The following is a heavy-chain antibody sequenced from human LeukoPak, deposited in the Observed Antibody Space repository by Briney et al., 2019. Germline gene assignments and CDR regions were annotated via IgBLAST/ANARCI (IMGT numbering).Heavy chain of an antibody. J-gene: IGHJ4*02. V-gene: IGHV3-30*18. CDR2: ISYDGSNK. D-gene: IGHD3-9*01. Sequence: PGGSLRLSCALSGLTFSNYGMHWVRQAPGKGLEWVAVISYDGSNKYYGDSVKGRVTISRDNSKNTLYLQMNTLEPEDTAVYHCEKSLRFFDWLTYGDYWGQGTLVTVSS. CDR3: EKSLRFFDWLTYGDY. CDR1: GLTFSNYG.